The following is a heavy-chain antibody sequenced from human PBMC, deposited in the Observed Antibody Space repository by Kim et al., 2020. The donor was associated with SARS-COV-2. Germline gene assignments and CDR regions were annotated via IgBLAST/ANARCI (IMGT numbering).Heavy chain of an antibody. Sequence: GGSLRLSCAASGFTFSSYGMHWVRQAPGKGLEWVAVIWYDGSNKYYADSVKGRFTISRDNSKNTLYLQMNSLRAEDTAVYYCARGSGRVRYYYGMDVWGQGTTVTVSS. V-gene: IGHV3-33*01. CDR2: IWYDGSNK. CDR3: ARGSGRVRYYYGMDV. CDR1: GFTFSSYG. D-gene: IGHD3-3*01. J-gene: IGHJ6*02.